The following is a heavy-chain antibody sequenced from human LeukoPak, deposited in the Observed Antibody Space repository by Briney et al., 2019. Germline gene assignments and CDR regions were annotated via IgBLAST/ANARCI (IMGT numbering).Heavy chain of an antibody. V-gene: IGHV1-69*06. D-gene: IGHD2-15*01. Sequence: SVKVSCKASGGTFSSYAISWVRQAPGQGLEWMGRIIPIFGTANYAQKFQGRVTITADKSTSTAYVELSSLRSEDTAVYYCARDYIGYCSGGSCYSGNYWGQGTLVTVSS. CDR3: ARDYIGYCSGGSCYSGNY. CDR1: GGTFSSYA. CDR2: IIPIFGTA. J-gene: IGHJ4*02.